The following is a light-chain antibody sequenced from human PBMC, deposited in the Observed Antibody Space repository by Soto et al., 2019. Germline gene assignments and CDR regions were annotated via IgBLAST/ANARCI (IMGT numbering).Light chain of an antibody. CDR2: EVS. Sequence: QSALTQPHSVPGSPGQSVTISCTGTSSDVGAYNYVSWYQQQSGKAPKLMIHEVSNRPSGVSNRFSGSKSGNTASLTISGLQAEDEADYYCNSYTNSSAVVFGGGTKVTVL. CDR1: SSDVGAYNY. CDR3: NSYTNSSAVV. V-gene: IGLV2-14*01. J-gene: IGLJ2*01.